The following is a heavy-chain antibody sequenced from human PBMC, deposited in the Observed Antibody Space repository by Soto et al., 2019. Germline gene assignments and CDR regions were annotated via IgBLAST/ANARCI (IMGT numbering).Heavy chain of an antibody. Sequence: SQTLSLTCTVSGGSISSSNWWSWVRQHPGKGLEWIGYIYYSGSTYYNPSLKSRVTISVDTSKNQFSLKLSSVTAADTAVYYCARDAKYYDFWSGYYKSHYYYGMDVWGQGTTVTSP. D-gene: IGHD3-3*01. V-gene: IGHV4-31*03. CDR2: IYYSGST. CDR1: GGSISSSNW. J-gene: IGHJ6*02. CDR3: ARDAKYYDFWSGYYKSHYYYGMDV.